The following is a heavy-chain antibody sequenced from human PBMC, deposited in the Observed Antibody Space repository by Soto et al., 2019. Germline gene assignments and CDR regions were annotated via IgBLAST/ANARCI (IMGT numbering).Heavy chain of an antibody. J-gene: IGHJ4*02. CDR1: GFTFSSYA. V-gene: IGHV3-64*01. D-gene: IGHD5-12*01. CDR2: ISSNGGST. Sequence: EVQLVESGGGLVQPGGSLRLSCAASGFTFSSYAMHWVRQAPGKGLEYVSVISSNGGSTYYANSVKGGFTISRDNSKNTLYLQMGSLRAEDMAVYYCARGIGGYDFGYWGQGTLVTVSS. CDR3: ARGIGGYDFGY.